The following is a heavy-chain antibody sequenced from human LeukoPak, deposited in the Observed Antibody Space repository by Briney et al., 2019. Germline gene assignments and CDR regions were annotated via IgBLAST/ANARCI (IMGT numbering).Heavy chain of an antibody. V-gene: IGHV4-38-2*01. CDR2: VHHSGST. Sequence: PSETLSLTCGVSGYSISSGYYWGWIRQPPGNGLEWIGSVHHSGSTYYNPSLKSRITISVDTSKNHFSLKLSSVTAADTAVYYCASLYGGNSWNFDYWGQGTLVTVSS. CDR1: GYSISSGYY. J-gene: IGHJ4*02. D-gene: IGHD4-23*01. CDR3: ASLYGGNSWNFDY.